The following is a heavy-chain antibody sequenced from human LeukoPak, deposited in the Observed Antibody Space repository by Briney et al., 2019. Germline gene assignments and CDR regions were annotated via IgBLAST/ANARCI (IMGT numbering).Heavy chain of an antibody. CDR2: ISYDGSNK. CDR3: AKDMGSGWDDYYYYYGMDV. Sequence: SGGSLRLSCTASGFIFSSYGMHWVRQAPGKGLEWVAVISYDGSNKYYADSVKGRFTISRDNAKNSLYLQMNSLRAEDTALYYCAKDMGSGWDDYYYYYGMDVWGQGTTVTVSS. V-gene: IGHV3-30*18. CDR1: GFIFSSYG. D-gene: IGHD6-19*01. J-gene: IGHJ6*02.